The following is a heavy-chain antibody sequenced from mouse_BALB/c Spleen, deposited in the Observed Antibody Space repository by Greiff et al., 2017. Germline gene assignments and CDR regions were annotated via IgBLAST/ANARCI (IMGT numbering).Heavy chain of an antibody. CDR2: IDPETGGT. V-gene: IGHV1-15*01. Sequence: VKLQESGAELVRPGASVTLSCKASGYTFTDYEMHWVKQTPVHGLEWIGAIDPETGGTAYNQKFKGKATLTADKSSSTAYMELRSLTSEDSAVYYCTRPSAYWGQGTLVTVSA. J-gene: IGHJ3*01. CDR1: GYTFTDYE. CDR3: TRPSAY.